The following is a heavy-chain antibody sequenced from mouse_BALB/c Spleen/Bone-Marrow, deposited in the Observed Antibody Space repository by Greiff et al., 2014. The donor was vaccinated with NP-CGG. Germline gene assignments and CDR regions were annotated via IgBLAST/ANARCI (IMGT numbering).Heavy chain of an antibody. CDR1: GFNIKDTY. D-gene: IGHD2-1*01. CDR2: IDPANGNT. Sequence: EVQVVESGAELVKPGASVKLSCTASGFNIKDTYMHWVKQRPGQGLEWIGRIDPANGNTKYDPKFQGKATITADTSSNTAYLQLSSLTSEDTAVYYCAIYYGNYYAMDYWGQGTSVTVSS. J-gene: IGHJ4*01. V-gene: IGHV14-3*02. CDR3: AIYYGNYYAMDY.